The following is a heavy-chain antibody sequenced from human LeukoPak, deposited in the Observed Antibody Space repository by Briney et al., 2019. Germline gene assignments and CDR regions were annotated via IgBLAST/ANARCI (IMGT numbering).Heavy chain of an antibody. Sequence: SETLSLTCTVSDGSISSYYWSWIRQPPGKGLEWIGYIYYSGSTNYNPSLKSRVTISVDTSKNQFSLKLSSVTAADTAVYYCARQGVATLNYFDYWGQGTLVTVSS. CDR3: ARQGVATLNYFDY. V-gene: IGHV4-59*08. CDR2: IYYSGST. J-gene: IGHJ4*02. D-gene: IGHD5-12*01. CDR1: DGSISSYY.